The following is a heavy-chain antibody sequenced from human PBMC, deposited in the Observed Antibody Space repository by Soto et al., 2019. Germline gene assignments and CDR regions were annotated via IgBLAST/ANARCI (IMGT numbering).Heavy chain of an antibody. J-gene: IGHJ4*02. V-gene: IGHV3-7*03. D-gene: IGHD5-18*01. CDR3: ERDIRYSYGRFDY. CDR1: GFTFSSYW. Sequence: GGSLRLSCAASGFTFSSYWMSWVRQAPGKGLEWVANIKQDGSEKYYVDSVKGRFTISRDNAKNSLYLQMNSLRAEDTAVYYCERDIRYSYGRFDYWGQGTLVTVSS. CDR2: IKQDGSEK.